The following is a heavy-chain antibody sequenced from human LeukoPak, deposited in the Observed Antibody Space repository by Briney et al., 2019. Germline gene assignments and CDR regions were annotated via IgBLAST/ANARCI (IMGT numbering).Heavy chain of an antibody. CDR2: IYTTGNT. D-gene: IGHD1-26*01. CDR3: ARHGIVGTNGYYYYYMDV. V-gene: IGHV4-4*09. J-gene: IGHJ6*03. CDR1: GGSLSRYY. Sequence: SGTLSLTRTVSGGSLSRYYWSGIRQPPGKGLEWIGYIYTTGNTNYNPSLKSRITISVDPSKIQFSLKLSSVTAADTAVYHCARHGIVGTNGYYYYYMDVWGKGTTVTVSS.